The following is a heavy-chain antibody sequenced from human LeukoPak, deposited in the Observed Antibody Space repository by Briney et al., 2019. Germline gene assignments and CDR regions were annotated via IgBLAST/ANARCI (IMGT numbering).Heavy chain of an antibody. D-gene: IGHD6-13*01. CDR3: ARHTYRIAAAEVDY. CDR1: GGSISSYY. CDR2: IYYSGST. Sequence: PSETLSLTCTVSGGSISSYYWSWIRQPPGKGLEWIGYIYYSGSTNYNPSLKSRVTISVDTSKNQFSLKLSSVTAADTAVYYCARHTYRIAAAEVDYWGQGTLVTVSS. V-gene: IGHV4-59*08. J-gene: IGHJ4*02.